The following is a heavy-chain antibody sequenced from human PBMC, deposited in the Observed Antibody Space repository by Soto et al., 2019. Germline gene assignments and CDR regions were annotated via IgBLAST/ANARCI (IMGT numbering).Heavy chain of an antibody. CDR3: ARDISEGFY. D-gene: IGHD3-3*02. CDR1: GGSISSSSYY. Sequence: SETLSLTCTVSGGSISSSSYYWGWIRQPPGKGLEWIGSIYYSGSTYYNPSLKSRVTISVDTSKNQFSLKLSSVTAEDTAVYYCARDISEGFYWGQGTLVTVSS. V-gene: IGHV4-39*02. CDR2: IYYSGST. J-gene: IGHJ4*02.